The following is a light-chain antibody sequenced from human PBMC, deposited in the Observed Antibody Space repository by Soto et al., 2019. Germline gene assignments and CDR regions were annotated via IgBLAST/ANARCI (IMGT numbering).Light chain of an antibody. J-gene: IGKJ5*01. Sequence: EIVLTQSPATLSLSPGERATLSCRASQSVSSYLAWYQQKPGQAPRLLIYDASNRATGISARFSGSGSGTDFTLTISSLEPEDFAVYYCQQRSNCLTFGQGTRLEIK. CDR3: QQRSNCLT. CDR2: DAS. V-gene: IGKV3-11*01. CDR1: QSVSSY.